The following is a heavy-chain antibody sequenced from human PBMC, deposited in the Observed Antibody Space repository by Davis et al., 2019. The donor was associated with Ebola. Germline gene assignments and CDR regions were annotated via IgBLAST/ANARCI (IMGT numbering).Heavy chain of an antibody. Sequence: GESLKISCAASGFTFSYYTMHWVRQAPGRGLEWVAVISYDGSNKYYADSVKGRFTISRDNSKNTLYLQMNSLRAEDTAVYYCARDLVDTSDPWGQGTLVTVSS. D-gene: IGHD5-18*01. CDR3: ARDLVDTSDP. CDR1: GFTFSYYT. J-gene: IGHJ5*02. V-gene: IGHV3-30*04. CDR2: ISYDGSNK.